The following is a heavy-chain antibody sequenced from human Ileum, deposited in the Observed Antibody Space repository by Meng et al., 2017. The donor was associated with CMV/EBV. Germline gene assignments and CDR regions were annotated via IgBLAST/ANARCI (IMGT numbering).Heavy chain of an antibody. D-gene: IGHD2-2*01. J-gene: IGHJ6*02. CDR1: GGSFSGYY. V-gene: IGHV4-34*01. CDR3: ASSLYCSSTSCSGMDV. CDR2: INHSGST. Sequence: SLTCAVYGGSFSGYYWSWIRQPPGKGLEWIGEINHSGSTNYNPSLKSRVTISVDTSKNQFSLKLSSVTAADTAVYYCASSLYCSSTSCSGMDVWGQGTTVTVSS.